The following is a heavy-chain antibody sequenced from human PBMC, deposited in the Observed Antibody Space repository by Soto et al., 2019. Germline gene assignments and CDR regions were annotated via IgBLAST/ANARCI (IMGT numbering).Heavy chain of an antibody. CDR3: ARADYYDSSGFYYDY. J-gene: IGHJ4*02. V-gene: IGHV1-46*01. D-gene: IGHD3-22*01. CDR2: INPSGGST. Sequence: QVQLVQSGAEVKKPGASVKVSCKASGYIFTNHYIHWVRQAPGQGLEWMGIINPSGGSTNYLQKVQGRVTMTREPSTSTVYMELSSLRSEDTAVYFCARADYYDSSGFYYDYWGQGTLVTVSS. CDR1: GYIFTNHY.